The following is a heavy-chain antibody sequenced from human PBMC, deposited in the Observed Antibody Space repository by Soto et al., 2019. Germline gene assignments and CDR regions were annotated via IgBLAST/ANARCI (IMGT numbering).Heavy chain of an antibody. Sequence: SDTLSLTCTVSGGSISSSSYYWGWIRQPPGKGLEWIGSIYYSGSTYYNPSLKSRVTISVDTSKNQFSLKLSSVTAADTAVYYCARHIGHGSSWYYFDYWGQGTLVTVSS. CDR2: IYYSGST. CDR3: ARHIGHGSSWYYFDY. J-gene: IGHJ4*02. D-gene: IGHD6-13*01. CDR1: GGSISSSSYY. V-gene: IGHV4-39*01.